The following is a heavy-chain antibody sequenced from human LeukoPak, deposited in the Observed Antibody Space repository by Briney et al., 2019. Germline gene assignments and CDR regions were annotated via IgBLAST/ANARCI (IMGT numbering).Heavy chain of an antibody. CDR3: AKDSPANDAFDI. V-gene: IGHV3-23*01. CDR2: ISGSGGST. CDR1: GFTFSSYA. J-gene: IGHJ3*02. Sequence: TGGSLRLSCAASGFTFSSYAMSWVRQGPGKGLEWVSAISGSGGSTYYADSVKGRFTISRDNSKNTLYMQMNSLRAEDTAVYYCAKDSPANDAFDIWGQGTIVTVSS.